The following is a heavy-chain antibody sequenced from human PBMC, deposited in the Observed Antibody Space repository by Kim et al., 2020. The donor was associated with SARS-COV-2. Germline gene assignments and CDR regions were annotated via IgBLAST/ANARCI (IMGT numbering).Heavy chain of an antibody. J-gene: IGHJ5*02. CDR1: GGSISSYY. D-gene: IGHD3-10*01. V-gene: IGHV4-59*01. CDR2: IYYSGST. CDR3: ARVIRVRENWFDP. Sequence: SETLSLTCTVSGGSISSYYWSWIRQPPGKGLEWIGYIYYSGSTNYNPSLKSRVTISVDTSKNQFSLKLSSVTAADTAVYYCARVIRVRENWFDPWGQGTLVTVSS.